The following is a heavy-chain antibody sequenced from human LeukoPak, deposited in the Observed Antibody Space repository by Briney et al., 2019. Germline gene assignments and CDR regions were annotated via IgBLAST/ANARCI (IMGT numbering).Heavy chain of an antibody. Sequence: GSLRLSCAASGFTFSSYGMHWVRQAPGKGLEWVAFIRYDGSNKYYADSVKGRFTISRDNSKNTLYLQMNSLRAEDTAVYYCARGGSSSLHNWGQGTLVTVSS. CDR2: IRYDGSNK. CDR3: ARGGSSSLHN. CDR1: GFTFSSYG. V-gene: IGHV3-30*02. D-gene: IGHD6-6*01. J-gene: IGHJ4*02.